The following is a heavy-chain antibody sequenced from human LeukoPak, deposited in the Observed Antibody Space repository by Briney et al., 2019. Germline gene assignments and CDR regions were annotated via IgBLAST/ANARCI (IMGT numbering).Heavy chain of an antibody. CDR3: ARGTGFYYDSSGYAPQH. CDR2: IIPILGIA. J-gene: IGHJ1*01. V-gene: IGHV1-69*04. D-gene: IGHD3-22*01. Sequence: SVKASCKASGGTFSSYAISWVRQAPGQGLEWMGRIIPILGIANYAQKFQGRVTITADKSTSTAYMELSSLRSEDTAVYYCARGTGFYYDSSGYAPQHWGQGTLVTVSS. CDR1: GGTFSSYA.